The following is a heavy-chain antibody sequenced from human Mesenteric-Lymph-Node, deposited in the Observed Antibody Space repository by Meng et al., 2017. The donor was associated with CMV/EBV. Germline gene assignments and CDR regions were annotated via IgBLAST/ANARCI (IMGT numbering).Heavy chain of an antibody. CDR1: GFTFSTFW. V-gene: IGHV3-74*01. J-gene: IGHJ5*02. CDR2: INSDGNIR. D-gene: IGHD1-14*01. CDR3: ARGRYNTGP. Sequence: GESLKISCAASGFTFSTFWMHWVRQVPGKGLVWVSRINSDGNIRNYADSVKGRFTISRDNAKNMLYLQMNSLRAEDTAVYYCARGRYNTGPWGQGTLVTVSS.